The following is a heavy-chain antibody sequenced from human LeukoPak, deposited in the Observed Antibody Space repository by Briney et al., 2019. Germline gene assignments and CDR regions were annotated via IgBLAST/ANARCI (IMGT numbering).Heavy chain of an antibody. J-gene: IGHJ4*02. CDR2: INPDSGVT. CDR3: ARDPSGDSSGYPFDY. Sequence: ASVKVSCKASGYTFTGYYIQWVRQAPGQGLEWMGWINPDSGVTNYAQKFQGRVTLTRDTSISTAYMELSRLRSDDTDVYYCARDPSGDSSGYPFDYWSQGTLVTVSS. CDR1: GYTFTGYY. V-gene: IGHV1-2*02. D-gene: IGHD3-22*01.